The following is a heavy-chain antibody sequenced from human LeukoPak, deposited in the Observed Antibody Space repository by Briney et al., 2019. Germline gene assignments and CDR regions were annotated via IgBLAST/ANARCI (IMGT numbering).Heavy chain of an antibody. CDR1: GFTFSSYA. Sequence: GGSLRLSCAASGFTFSSYAMHWVRQAPGKGLEWVAVISYDGSNKYYADSVKGRFTISRDNSKNTLYLQMSSLRSDDTAVYYCARDGQITMIVNWFDPWGQGTLVTVSS. J-gene: IGHJ5*02. CDR2: ISYDGSNK. CDR3: ARDGQITMIVNWFDP. D-gene: IGHD3-22*01. V-gene: IGHV3-30-3*01.